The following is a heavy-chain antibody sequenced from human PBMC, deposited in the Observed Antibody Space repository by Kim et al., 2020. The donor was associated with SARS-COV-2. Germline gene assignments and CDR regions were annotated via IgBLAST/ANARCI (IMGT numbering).Heavy chain of an antibody. V-gene: IGHV3-30*04. CDR1: GFTFSTYA. J-gene: IGHJ6*02. D-gene: IGHD4-17*01. CDR3: ARDGGMTTSTSYYYYGMAV. CDR2: TSYDGSKI. Sequence: GGSLRLSCAASGFTFSTYAMHWVRQAPGKGLEWVAVTSYDGSKIYHADSVKGRFTISRDNSKNTLYLQMDSLRAEDTAVYYCARDGGMTTSTSYYYYGMAVWGQGTTVTVSS.